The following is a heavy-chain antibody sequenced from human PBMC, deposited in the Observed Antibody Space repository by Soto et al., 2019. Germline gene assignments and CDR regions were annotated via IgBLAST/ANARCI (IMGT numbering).Heavy chain of an antibody. J-gene: IGHJ4*02. Sequence: EVQLVESGGGLVEPGGSLRLSCAASGFTFSDHYMDWFRQAPGKGLEWIGRVRNKANSYTTEYAASGRGRFTVSIDDSKNSLYLQMNSLKTEDTAMYYCVRNLASGGTYSFDYWGQGTLVTVSS. D-gene: IGHD2-15*01. CDR2: VRNKANSYTT. CDR1: GFTFSDHY. V-gene: IGHV3-72*01. CDR3: VRNLASGGTYSFDY.